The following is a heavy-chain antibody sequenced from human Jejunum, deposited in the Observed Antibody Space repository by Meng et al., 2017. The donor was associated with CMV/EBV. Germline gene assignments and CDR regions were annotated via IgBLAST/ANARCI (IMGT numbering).Heavy chain of an antibody. J-gene: IGHJ6*02. CDR3: ATSGLNYYGIDV. CDR1: GFIFRNTW. CDR2: IKSRSDGAKT. V-gene: IGHV3-15*05. Sequence: SGFIFRNTWMTWVRQAPRKGLEWLGRIKSRSDGAKTDYPAPLKGRVTISRDDSRNTLYLEMNALTTEDTGVYYCATSGLNYYGIDVWGQGTTVTVSS. D-gene: IGHD3/OR15-3a*01.